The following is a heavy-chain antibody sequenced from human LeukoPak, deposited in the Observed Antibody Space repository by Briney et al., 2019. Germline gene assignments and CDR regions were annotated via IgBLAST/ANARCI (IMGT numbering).Heavy chain of an antibody. Sequence: GGSLRLSCAASRFTFSNYWMAWVRQAPGKGLEWVANIKQDGSEKYYVDSVKGRFTISRDNAKNSLYLQMNSLRAEDTAVYYCARGGAARPPDYWGQGTLVTVSS. D-gene: IGHD6-6*01. CDR1: RFTFSNYW. CDR2: IKQDGSEK. J-gene: IGHJ4*02. CDR3: ARGGAARPPDY. V-gene: IGHV3-7*01.